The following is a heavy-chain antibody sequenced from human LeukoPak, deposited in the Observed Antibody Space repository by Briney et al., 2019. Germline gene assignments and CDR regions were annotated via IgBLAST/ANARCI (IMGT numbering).Heavy chain of an antibody. Sequence: SETLSLTCTVSGGSISSYYWSWIRQPAGKGLEWIGRIYTSGSTNYNPSLKSRVTMSVDTSKNQFSLKLSSVTAADTAVYYCARGYCSSTSCYENWFDPWGQGTLVTVSS. V-gene: IGHV4-4*07. J-gene: IGHJ5*02. CDR1: GGSISSYY. CDR3: ARGYCSSTSCYENWFDP. CDR2: IYTSGST. D-gene: IGHD2-2*01.